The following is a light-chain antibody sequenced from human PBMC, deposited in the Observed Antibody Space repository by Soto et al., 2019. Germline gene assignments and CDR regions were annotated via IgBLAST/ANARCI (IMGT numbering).Light chain of an antibody. CDR2: DAS. CDR1: QSVSSS. J-gene: IGKJ5*01. V-gene: IGKV3-11*01. CDR3: QQRSNWPT. Sequence: DIVLTQSPATLSLSPGERATLSCRASQSVSSSLAWYQQKPGQAPRLLIYDASNRATGIPARFSGSGSGTDFTLTISSLEPEDCAVYYCQQRSNWPTFGQGTRLEIK.